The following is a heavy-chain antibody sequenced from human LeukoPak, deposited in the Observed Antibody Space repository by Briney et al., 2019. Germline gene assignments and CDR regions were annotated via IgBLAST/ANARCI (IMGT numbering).Heavy chain of an antibody. V-gene: IGHV1-69*13. CDR1: GGTFSSYA. CDR2: XIXXSGTA. J-gene: IGHJ5*02. CDR3: ARDRQWLTDNWFDP. Sequence: ASVKVSCKASGGTFSSYAISWVRQAPGQGLEXXXXXIXXSGTAXXXXXXXXXXTXTADXSTSTAYMELSSLRSEDTAVYYCARDRQWLTDNWFDPWGQGTLVTVSS. D-gene: IGHD6-19*01.